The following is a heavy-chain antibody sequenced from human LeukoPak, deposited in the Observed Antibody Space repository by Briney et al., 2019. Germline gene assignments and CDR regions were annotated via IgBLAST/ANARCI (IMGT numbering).Heavy chain of an antibody. J-gene: IGHJ4*02. Sequence: GGSLRLSCAASEFSVGSNYMTWVRQAPGKGLEWVSVIYSGGSTYYADSVKGRFTISRDNSKNTLYLQMNSLRAEDTAVYYCAREGTWSYYYDYWGQGTLVTVSS. CDR1: EFSVGSNY. CDR3: AREGTWSYYYDY. CDR2: IYSGGST. D-gene: IGHD1-26*01. V-gene: IGHV3-66*01.